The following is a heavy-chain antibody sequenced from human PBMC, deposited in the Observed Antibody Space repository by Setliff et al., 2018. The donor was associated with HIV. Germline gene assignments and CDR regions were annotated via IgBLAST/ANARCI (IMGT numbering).Heavy chain of an antibody. D-gene: IGHD3-16*02. CDR2: ISTGTNLM. CDR3: ASGGFGGVIPTNPYYYYYMDV. J-gene: IGHJ6*03. Sequence: GGSLRLSCAASGFSFSYYSMNWVRQAPGKGLEWVSYISTGTNLMYYADSVKGRFTISRDNAKNSLYLHMNGLRADDTAVYYCASGGFGGVIPTNPYYYYYMDVWGKGTTVTVSS. V-gene: IGHV3-48*01. CDR1: GFSFSYYS.